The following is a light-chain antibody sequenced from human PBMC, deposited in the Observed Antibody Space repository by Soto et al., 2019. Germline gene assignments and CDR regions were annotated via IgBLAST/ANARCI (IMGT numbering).Light chain of an antibody. CDR3: QQYGSSPLT. V-gene: IGKV3-20*01. CDR1: QSVSSSY. Sequence: EIVLTQSPGTLSLSPGERATLSCRASQSVSSSYLAWYQQKPGQAPRLLIYGASSRATGIPDRFSGSGSGTDFTLTIGRVEPEDIAVYSCQQYGSSPLTLGGGTKVEIK. CDR2: GAS. J-gene: IGKJ4*01.